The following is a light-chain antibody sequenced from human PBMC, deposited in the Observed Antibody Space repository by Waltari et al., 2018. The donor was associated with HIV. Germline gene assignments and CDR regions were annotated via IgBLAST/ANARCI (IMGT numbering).Light chain of an antibody. CDR3: QQYNSPGYT. V-gene: IGKV1-5*03. CDR1: QSISVW. Sequence: DIQMTQSPSTLSASVVDGVTITCRASQSISVWLAWYQQKPGKAPNLLIYKASSLESGVPSRFSGSGSGTEFTLTISSLQPDDSATYYCQQYNSPGYTFGQGTKLEIK. CDR2: KAS. J-gene: IGKJ2*01.